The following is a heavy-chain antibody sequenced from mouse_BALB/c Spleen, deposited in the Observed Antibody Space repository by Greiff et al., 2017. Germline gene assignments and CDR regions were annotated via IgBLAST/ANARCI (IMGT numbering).Heavy chain of an antibody. V-gene: IGHV5-17*02. D-gene: IGHD2-1*01. CDR2: ISSGSSTI. Sequence: EVQGVESGGGLVQPGGSRKLSCAASGFTFSSFGMHWVRQAPEKGLEWVAYISSGSSTIYYADTVKGRFTISRDNPKNTLFLQMTSLRSEDTAMYYCARYGNYGGYAMDYWGQGTSVTVSS. J-gene: IGHJ4*01. CDR1: GFTFSSFG. CDR3: ARYGNYGGYAMDY.